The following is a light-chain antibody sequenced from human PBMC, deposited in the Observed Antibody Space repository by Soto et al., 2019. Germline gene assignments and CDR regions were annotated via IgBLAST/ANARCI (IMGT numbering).Light chain of an antibody. Sequence: EIVLTQSPGTLSLSPGQRVSLSCRASQSVSSTYLAWYQQKPGQAPRLLIYGAAYRATGIPDRVSGSGSGTDFTLTISRLEPEDFAVYYCQHYGSSPPYTFGQGTKLEIK. CDR2: GAA. J-gene: IGKJ2*01. CDR3: QHYGSSPPYT. CDR1: QSVSSTY. V-gene: IGKV3-20*01.